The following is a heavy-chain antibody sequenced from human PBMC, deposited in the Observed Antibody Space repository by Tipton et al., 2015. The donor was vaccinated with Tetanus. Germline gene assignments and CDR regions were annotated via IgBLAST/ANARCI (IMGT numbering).Heavy chain of an antibody. D-gene: IGHD5-18*01. V-gene: IGHV4-38-2*01. CDR2: IYESGDT. J-gene: IGHJ5*02. CDR1: GFTFSDYY. CDR3: ARQIGDTYGSALDH. Sequence: LRLSCAASGFTFSDYYMTWIRQAPGKGLEWLGSIYESGDTYYNPSLKSRVTLFVDTSKNQFSLKLRSVTAADTVVYYCARQIGDTYGSALDHWGQGTLVTVSS.